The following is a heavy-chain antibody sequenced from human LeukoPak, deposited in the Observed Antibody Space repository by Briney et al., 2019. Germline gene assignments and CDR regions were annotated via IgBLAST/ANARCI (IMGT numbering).Heavy chain of an antibody. CDR2: IYHSGST. J-gene: IGHJ4*02. CDR1: GYSISSGYY. CDR3: ARGYGSRSYTLDY. D-gene: IGHD3-10*01. V-gene: IGHV4-38-2*02. Sequence: SETLSLTCTVSGYSISSGYYWGWLRQPPGKGLEWIGSIYHSGSTYYNPSLKSRVTISVDTSKNQFSLKLSSVTAADTAVYYCARGYGSRSYTLDYWGQGTLVTVSS.